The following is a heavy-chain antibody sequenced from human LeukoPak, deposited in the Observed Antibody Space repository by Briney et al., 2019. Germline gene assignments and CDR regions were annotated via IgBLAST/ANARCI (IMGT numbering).Heavy chain of an antibody. CDR1: GYTFTSYY. D-gene: IGHD2-2*01. J-gene: IGHJ5*02. V-gene: IGHV1-46*01. CDR2: INPSGGST. CDR3: AGERNYCSSTSCYLWRKFWFDP. Sequence: ASVEVSCKASGYTFTSYYMHWVRQAPGQGLEWMGIINPSGGSTSYAQKFQGRVTMTRDTSTSTVYMELSSLRSEDTAVYYCAGERNYCSSTSCYLWRKFWFDPWGQGTLVTVSS.